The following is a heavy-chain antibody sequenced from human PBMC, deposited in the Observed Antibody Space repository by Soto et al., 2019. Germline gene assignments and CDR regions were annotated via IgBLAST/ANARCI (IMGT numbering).Heavy chain of an antibody. V-gene: IGHV1-69*13. CDR3: ASYSSGSPPHDY. D-gene: IGHD6-19*01. J-gene: IGHJ4*02. CDR1: GGTFSSYA. Sequence: SVKPSCKASGGTFSSYAISWVRQAPGQGLEWMGGIIPIFGTANYAQKFQGRVTITADESTSTAYMELSSLRSEDTAVYYCASYSSGSPPHDYWGQGTLVTVSS. CDR2: IIPIFGTA.